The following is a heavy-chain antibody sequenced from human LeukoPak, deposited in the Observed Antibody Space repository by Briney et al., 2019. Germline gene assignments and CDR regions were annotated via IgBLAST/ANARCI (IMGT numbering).Heavy chain of an antibody. D-gene: IGHD1-1*01. V-gene: IGHV4-61*02. CDR3: ARGSGTTNFDY. J-gene: IGHJ4*02. Sequence: SETLSLTCTVSGDSISSDSYYWSWIRQPAGKGLEWIGRIYTSGSTNYNPSLKSRIIISVDTSKNQSSLKMSSVTAADTAVYYCARGSGTTNFDYWGQGTLVTVSS. CDR1: GDSISSDSYY. CDR2: IYTSGST.